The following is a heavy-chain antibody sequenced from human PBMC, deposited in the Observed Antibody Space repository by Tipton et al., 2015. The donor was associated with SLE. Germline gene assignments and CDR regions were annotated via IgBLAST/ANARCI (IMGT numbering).Heavy chain of an antibody. CDR3: ARGLRWGNAWCFDV. Sequence: PGLVKPSETLSLTCTVSGGSIRNYFWHWIRQSPGKGLEWIGYVYYSGSTNFNPSLKSRVTMSVDTSKNQFSLKLRSVTAADTAVYYCARGLRWGNAWCFDVWGRGTQVTVSS. CDR2: VYYSGST. CDR1: GGSIRNYF. V-gene: IGHV4-59*01. J-gene: IGHJ2*01. D-gene: IGHD7-27*01.